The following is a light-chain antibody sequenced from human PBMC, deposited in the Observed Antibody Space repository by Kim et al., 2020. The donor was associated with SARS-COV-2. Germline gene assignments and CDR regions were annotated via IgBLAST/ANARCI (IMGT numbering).Light chain of an antibody. V-gene: IGKV3-15*01. CDR1: QSVSSH. CDR3: QQNNDWPPGDT. J-gene: IGKJ2*01. CDR2: GAS. Sequence: EIVMTQSPAILSVSPGERATLSCRASQSVSSHLAWYQQRPGQPPRLLIYGASTRATGIPARFSGSGSGTEFTLTISSLQSEDFGIYFCQQNNDWPPGDTFGQGTKVDIK.